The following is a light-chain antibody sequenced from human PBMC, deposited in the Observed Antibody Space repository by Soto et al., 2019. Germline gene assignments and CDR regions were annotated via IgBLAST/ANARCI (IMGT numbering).Light chain of an antibody. CDR2: SND. J-gene: IGLJ2*01. CDR3: AAWDDSLNGPV. CDR1: SSNIGSNT. Sequence: QSVLTQPPSASGTPGQRVTIPCSGSSSNIGSNTVNWYQQLPGTAPKLLIYSNDQRPSGVPDRFSGSRSGTSPSLDISGLQSEDEADYYCAAWDDSLNGPVFGGGTKLTVL. V-gene: IGLV1-44*01.